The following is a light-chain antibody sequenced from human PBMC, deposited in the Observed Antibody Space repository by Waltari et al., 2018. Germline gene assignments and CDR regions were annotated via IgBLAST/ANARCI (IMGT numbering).Light chain of an antibody. CDR1: SRDVGGYNY. CDR2: GVD. Sequence: QSALTQPPSAAGSPRQSVTISCTGSSRDVGGYNYVHWYQQHPGNAPKLVIYGVDKRPSGVPDRFSGSKSVNTASLTVSGLQAEDEADYFCASYASTRKVFGGGTKLTVL. J-gene: IGLJ3*02. V-gene: IGLV2-8*01. CDR3: ASYASTRKV.